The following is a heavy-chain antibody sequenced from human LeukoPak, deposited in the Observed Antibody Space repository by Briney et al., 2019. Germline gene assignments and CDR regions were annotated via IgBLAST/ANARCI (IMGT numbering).Heavy chain of an antibody. Sequence: SETLSLTCTVPGGSINGYYWSWIRQPPEKGLEWIGYIHYRGATNYNPSLKSRVTISVDTSKKQFSLKLSFVTAADTAVYYCARHYGSGSFEKFYFDFWGQGTLVTVSS. CDR2: IHYRGAT. V-gene: IGHV4-59*08. D-gene: IGHD3-10*01. CDR3: ARHYGSGSFEKFYFDF. CDR1: GGSINGYY. J-gene: IGHJ4*02.